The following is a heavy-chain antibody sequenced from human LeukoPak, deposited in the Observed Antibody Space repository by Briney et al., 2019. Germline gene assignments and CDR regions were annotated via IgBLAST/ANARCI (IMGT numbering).Heavy chain of an antibody. CDR3: AKDGVPSRWFGRNYFDY. CDR2: ISSSGSTI. CDR1: GFTFSSYS. D-gene: IGHD3-10*01. J-gene: IGHJ4*02. Sequence: PGGSLRLSCAASGFTFSSYSMNWVRQAPGKGLEWVSYISSSGSTIYYADSVKGRFTISRDNSKNTLSLQMNSLRAEDTAVYYCAKDGVPSRWFGRNYFDYWGQGTLVTVSS. V-gene: IGHV3-48*01.